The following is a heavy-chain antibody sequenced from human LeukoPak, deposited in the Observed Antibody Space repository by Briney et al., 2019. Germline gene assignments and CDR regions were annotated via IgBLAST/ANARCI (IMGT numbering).Heavy chain of an antibody. V-gene: IGHV1-69*13. D-gene: IGHD2-2*01. CDR1: GGTFSSYA. CDR2: IIPIFGTA. J-gene: IGHJ3*02. Sequence: ASVKVSCKASGGTFSSYAISWVRQAPGQGLEWMGGIIPIFGTANYAQKFQGRVTITADESTSTAYMELSSLRSEDTAVYYCARDSHCSSTSCYAEAFDIWGQGTVVTVSS. CDR3: ARDSHCSSTSCYAEAFDI.